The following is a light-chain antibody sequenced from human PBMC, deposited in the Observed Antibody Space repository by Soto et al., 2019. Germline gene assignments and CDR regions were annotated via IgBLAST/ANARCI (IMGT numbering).Light chain of an antibody. CDR2: DNN. V-gene: IGLV1-51*01. CDR3: GTWDSSLSAGPYV. CDR1: SSNIGNNY. Sequence: QSVLTQPPSVSAAPGQKVTISCSGSSSNIGNNYVSWYQQLPGTAPKLLIYDNNKRPSGIPDRFSCSKSGTSATLGITGLQTGDEADYYCGTWDSSLSAGPYVFGTGTKVTVL. J-gene: IGLJ1*01.